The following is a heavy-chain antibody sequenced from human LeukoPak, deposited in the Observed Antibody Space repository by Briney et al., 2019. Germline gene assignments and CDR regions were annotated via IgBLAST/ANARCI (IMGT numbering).Heavy chain of an antibody. CDR1: GGSSSGYY. CDR3: ARERMVRGVITP. CDR2: INHSGST. J-gene: IGHJ5*02. Sequence: SETLSLTCAVYGGSSSGYYWSWIRQPPGKGLEWIGEINHSGSTNYNPSLKSRVTISVDTSKNQFSLKLSSVTAADTAVYYCARERMVRGVITPWGQGTLVTVSS. D-gene: IGHD3-10*01. V-gene: IGHV4-34*01.